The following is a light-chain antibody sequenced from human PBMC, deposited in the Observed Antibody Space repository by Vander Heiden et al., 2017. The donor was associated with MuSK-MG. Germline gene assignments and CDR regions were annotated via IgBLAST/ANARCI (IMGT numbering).Light chain of an antibody. V-gene: IGLV2-14*03. Sequence: QSALTQPASVSGSPGHSISITCTGTSRDVGGYNYVSWYQHHPANAPKLIIYAVTDRPSVVSIRFSGSKSGNTASLTISGLQAEDEADYYCSSYTSSNTLGVFGGGTKLTVL. CDR3: SSYTSSNTLGV. J-gene: IGLJ3*02. CDR1: SRDVGGYNY. CDR2: AVT.